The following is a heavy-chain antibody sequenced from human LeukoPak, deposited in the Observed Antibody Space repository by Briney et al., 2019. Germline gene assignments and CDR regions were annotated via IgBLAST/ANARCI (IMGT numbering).Heavy chain of an antibody. V-gene: IGHV3-53*01. CDR3: ARGTQYYFDY. J-gene: IGHJ4*02. D-gene: IGHD1-14*01. CDR2: IYSGGST. Sequence: PGGSLRLSCAASGFTFSSYEMNWVRQAPGKGLEWVSVIYSGGSTYYADSVKGLFTISRDNSKNTLYLQMNSLRAEDTAVYYCARGTQYYFDYWGQGTLVTVSS. CDR1: GFTFSSYE.